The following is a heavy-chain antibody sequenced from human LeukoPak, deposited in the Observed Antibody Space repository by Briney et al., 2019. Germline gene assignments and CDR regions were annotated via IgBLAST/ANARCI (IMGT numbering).Heavy chain of an antibody. CDR3: ARVLDYVDY. CDR2: IYASGIT. J-gene: IGHJ4*02. Sequence: SETLSLTCTVSGDSISSYFWTWIRQPAGKGLEWIGRIYASGITNYNPSLKSRVTISVDTSKNQFSLKLSSVTAADTAVYYCARVLDYVDYWGQGTLVTVSS. V-gene: IGHV4-4*07. CDR1: GDSISSYF.